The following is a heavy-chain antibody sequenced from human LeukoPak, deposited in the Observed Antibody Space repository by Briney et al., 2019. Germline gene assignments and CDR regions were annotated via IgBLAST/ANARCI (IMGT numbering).Heavy chain of an antibody. J-gene: IGHJ4*02. Sequence: SQTLSLTCTVSGGSISSGSYYWSWIRQPAGKGLEWIGRIYTSGSTNYNPSLKSRVTISVDTSKNQFSLKLSSVTAADTAVCYCARGAYDFWSGSSFYFGYWGQGTLVTISS. CDR3: ARGAYDFWSGSSFYFGY. CDR1: GGSISSGSYY. CDR2: IYTSGST. D-gene: IGHD3-3*01. V-gene: IGHV4-61*02.